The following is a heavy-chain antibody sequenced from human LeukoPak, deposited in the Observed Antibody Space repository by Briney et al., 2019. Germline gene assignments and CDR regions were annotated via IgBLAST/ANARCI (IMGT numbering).Heavy chain of an antibody. CDR2: ITPIIDSA. CDR1: GGTLNSHT. J-gene: IGHJ5*02. Sequence: SVKVSCKASGGTLNSHTFSWVRQAPGQGLEWMGRITPIIDSAKYAQNFQDRVSITADKSTSTVYLELSSLRSEDTAVYFCARVNLRGSQYNWFDPWGQGTLVTVSS. V-gene: IGHV1-69*08. CDR3: ARVNLRGSQYNWFDP. D-gene: IGHD1-26*01.